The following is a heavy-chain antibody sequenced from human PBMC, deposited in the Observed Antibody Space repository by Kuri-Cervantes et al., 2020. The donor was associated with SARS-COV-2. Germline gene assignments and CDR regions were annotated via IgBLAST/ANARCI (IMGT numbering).Heavy chain of an antibody. V-gene: IGHV1-2*04. Sequence: ASVKVSCKASGYTFTGYYMHWVRQAPGQGLEWMGWINPNSGGTNYAQKFQGWVTMTRDTSISTACMELSRLRSDDTAVYYYARASVRGIIITYHSYGMDVWGQGTTVTFSS. CDR3: ARASVRGIIITYHSYGMDV. CDR1: GYTFTGYY. J-gene: IGHJ6*02. D-gene: IGHD3-10*01. CDR2: INPNSGGT.